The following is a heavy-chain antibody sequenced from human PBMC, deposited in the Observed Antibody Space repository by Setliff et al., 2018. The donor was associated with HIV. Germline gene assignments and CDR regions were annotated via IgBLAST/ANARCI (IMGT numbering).Heavy chain of an antibody. D-gene: IGHD6-19*01. J-gene: IGHJ3*02. CDR1: GDSVNDRSYF. CDR3: ARDRHIAVSGDDAFDI. Sequence: SETLSLTCTVSGDSVNDRSYFWGWIRQPPGKGLEWIGSIYYSGSTYYNPSLKSRVTISVDTSRNQFSLKLTSVTAADTAVYYCARDRHIAVSGDDAFDIWGQGTLVTVSS. CDR2: IYYSGST. V-gene: IGHV4-39*07.